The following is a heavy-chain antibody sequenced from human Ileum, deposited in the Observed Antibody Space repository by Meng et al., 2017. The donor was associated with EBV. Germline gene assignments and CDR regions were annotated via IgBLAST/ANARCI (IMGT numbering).Heavy chain of an antibody. V-gene: IGHV4-31*03. J-gene: IGHJ5*02. Sequence: QGQLQDSVQGLVKPSQTPSLPCPVSGGSIRIGGHYWSWIRQHPGKGLEWIGYIHSSGSTYYNPSLRSRLTISVDTSKNQFSLKLSSVTAADTAVYYCARASYGSGSPLGESWFDPWGQGTLVTVSS. CDR3: ARASYGSGSPLGESWFDP. CDR2: IHSSGST. CDR1: GGSIRIGGHY. D-gene: IGHD3-10*01.